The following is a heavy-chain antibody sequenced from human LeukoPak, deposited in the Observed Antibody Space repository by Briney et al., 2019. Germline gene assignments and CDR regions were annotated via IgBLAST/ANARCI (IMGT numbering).Heavy chain of an antibody. V-gene: IGHV3-7*01. CDR2: MNRDGSEK. Sequence: GGSLRLSCVVSGFTFSDFWMTWVRQAPGKGLEWVANMNRDGSEKYYLDSVKGRFTISGDNAKNSLFLQMNSLRAEDTALYYCARDVPDYYYYGLDVWGQGTTVTVSS. CDR1: GFTFSDFW. CDR3: ARDVPDYYYYGLDV. D-gene: IGHD2-2*01. J-gene: IGHJ6*02.